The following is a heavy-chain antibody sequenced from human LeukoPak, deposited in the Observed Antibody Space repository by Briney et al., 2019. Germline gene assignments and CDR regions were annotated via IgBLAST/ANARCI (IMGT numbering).Heavy chain of an antibody. V-gene: IGHV4-31*03. D-gene: IGHD3-16*01. CDR3: ARSTAVAIGGFDY. J-gene: IGHJ4*02. Sequence: SETLSLTCTVSGGSISSGGYYWSWIRQHPGKGLEWIGYIYYSGSTYYNPSLKSRVTISVDTSKNQISLKLSSVTAADTAVYYCARSTAVAIGGFDYWGQGTLVTVSS. CDR1: GGSISSGGYY. CDR2: IYYSGST.